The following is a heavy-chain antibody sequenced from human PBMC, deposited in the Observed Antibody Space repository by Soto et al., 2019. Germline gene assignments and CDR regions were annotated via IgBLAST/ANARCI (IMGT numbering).Heavy chain of an antibody. CDR1: GGSISSYY. Sequence: SETLSLTCTVSGGSISSYYWSWIRQPPGKGLEWIGYIYYSGSTNYNPSLKSRVTISVDTSKNQFSLKLSSVTAADTAVYYCARASGYDLVLDYWGQGTLVTVSS. CDR2: IYYSGST. J-gene: IGHJ4*02. CDR3: ARASGYDLVLDY. D-gene: IGHD5-12*01. V-gene: IGHV4-59*01.